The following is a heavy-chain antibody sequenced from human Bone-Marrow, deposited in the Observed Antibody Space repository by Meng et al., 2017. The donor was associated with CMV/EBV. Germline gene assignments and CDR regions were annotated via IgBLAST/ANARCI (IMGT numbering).Heavy chain of an antibody. J-gene: IGHJ4*02. CDR2: ITTSSTYI. D-gene: IGHD5-12*01. V-gene: IGHV3-21*01. Sequence: ASGLAFSSYSMGWVRRTPGKGLEWVSSITTSSTYIYDADSVKGRFTISRDNAKNSLFLQMNSLRAEDTAIYYCARGQYGGYDGYFDYWGQGTLVTVSS. CDR1: GLAFSSYS. CDR3: ARGQYGGYDGYFDY.